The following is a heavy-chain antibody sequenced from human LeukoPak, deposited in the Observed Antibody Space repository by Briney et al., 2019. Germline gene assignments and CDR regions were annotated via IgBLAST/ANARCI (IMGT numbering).Heavy chain of an antibody. CDR1: GGSISSYY. J-gene: IGHJ4*02. CDR2: IYYSGST. V-gene: IGHV4-59*12. CDR3: ARAAGGWYYFDY. Sequence: PSETLSLTCTVSGGSISSYYWSWIRQPPGKGLEWIGYIYYSGSTNYNPSLKSRVTMSVDTSKNQFSLKLRYVTAADTAVYYCARAAGGWYYFDYWGQGTLVTVSS. D-gene: IGHD6-19*01.